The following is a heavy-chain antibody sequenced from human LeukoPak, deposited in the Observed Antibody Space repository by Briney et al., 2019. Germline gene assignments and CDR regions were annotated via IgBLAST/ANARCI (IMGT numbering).Heavy chain of an antibody. D-gene: IGHD5-12*01. J-gene: IGHJ4*02. CDR2: IRYDGSNK. V-gene: IGHV3-30*02. Sequence: VGPLRLSGAASGLSLSSYGMHWLRQAPGKGLEWVAFIRYDGSNKYYVDSVKGRFTISRDNPKNTLHLQMNSLRAEDTAVYYCAKLLSGYDRFDYWGQGTLVTVSS. CDR1: GLSLSSYG. CDR3: AKLLSGYDRFDY.